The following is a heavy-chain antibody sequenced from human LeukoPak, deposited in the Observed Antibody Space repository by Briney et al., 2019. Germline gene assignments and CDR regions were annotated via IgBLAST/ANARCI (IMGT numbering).Heavy chain of an antibody. CDR1: GYTFTSYY. J-gene: IGHJ4*02. CDR3: ARGRCGGGTCFDY. V-gene: IGHV1-46*01. Sequence: ASVKVSCKASGYTFTSYYMHWVRQAPGQGLEWMGIINPGGASTTYAQKFQGRVTMTRDTSTSTVYMDLSSLGSEDTAVYFCARGRCGGGTCFDYWGQGTLVTVSS. CDR2: INPGGAST. D-gene: IGHD2-15*01.